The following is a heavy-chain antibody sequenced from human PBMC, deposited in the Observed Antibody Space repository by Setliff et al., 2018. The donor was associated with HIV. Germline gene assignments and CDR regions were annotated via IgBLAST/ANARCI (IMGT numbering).Heavy chain of an antibody. CDR2: IIPIFGTA. V-gene: IGHV1-69*05. CDR3: ARGVGINYYYYYGMDV. J-gene: IGHJ6*02. Sequence: SVKVSCKASGDTFSNYGISWLRQAPGQGLEWMGGIIPIFGTANYAQKFQGRVTITTDESTSTAYMELSRLRSDDTAVYYCARGVGINYYYYYGMDVWGQGTTVTVSS. D-gene: IGHD1-26*01. CDR1: GDTFSNYG.